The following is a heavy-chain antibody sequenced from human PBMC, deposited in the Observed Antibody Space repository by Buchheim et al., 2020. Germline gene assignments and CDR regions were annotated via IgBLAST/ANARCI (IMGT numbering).Heavy chain of an antibody. D-gene: IGHD3-10*01. CDR2: IYTSGST. Sequence: QVQLQESGPGLVKPSETLSLTCTVSGGSISSGNYYWSWIRQPAGKGLEWIGRIYTSGSTNYNPSLKSRVTISVDRSKNQLSLKLSSVTAADTAVYYCARVHYFGISNWFDTWGQGTL. J-gene: IGHJ5*02. V-gene: IGHV4-61*02. CDR1: GGSISSGNYY. CDR3: ARVHYFGISNWFDT.